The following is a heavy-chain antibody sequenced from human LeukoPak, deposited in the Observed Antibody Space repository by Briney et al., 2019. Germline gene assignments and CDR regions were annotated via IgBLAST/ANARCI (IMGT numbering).Heavy chain of an antibody. CDR2: IIPIFVTA. D-gene: IGHD2-21*02. J-gene: IGHJ4*02. V-gene: IGHV1-69*05. CDR3: AREKVVVTAILFDY. Sequence: SVRVSCAASGGTFSSYAISWVRQAPGQGLEWMGRIIPIFVTANHAQKLQGRVTITTDESTSTAYMELSSLISEDTAVYYCAREKVVVTAILFDYWGQGTLVTVSS. CDR1: GGTFSSYA.